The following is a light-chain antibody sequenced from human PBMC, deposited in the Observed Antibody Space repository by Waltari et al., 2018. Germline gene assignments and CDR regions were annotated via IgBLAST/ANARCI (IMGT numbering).Light chain of an antibody. CDR3: QQYDGLVVT. V-gene: IGKV3-20*01. J-gene: IGKJ4*01. Sequence: EIVLTQSPGTLSLSPGARVILSCRASQYITGGWMTWYHQKPGQAPRLLIYAASTRAPGVPDRFSGSESGTDFTLTISRLEPEDSGVYYCQQYDGLVVTFGGGTKVEIK. CDR1: QYITGGW. CDR2: AAS.